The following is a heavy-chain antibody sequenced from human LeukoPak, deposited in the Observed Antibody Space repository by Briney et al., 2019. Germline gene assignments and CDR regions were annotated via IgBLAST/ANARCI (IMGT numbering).Heavy chain of an antibody. CDR1: GFTFSSYS. J-gene: IGHJ6*02. V-gene: IGHV3-7*05. CDR2: IKQDGSEK. CDR3: ARGDYYYYYGMDV. Sequence: PGGSLRLSCAASGFTFSSYSMNWVRQAPGKGLEWVANIKQDGSEKYYVDSVKGRFTISRDNAKNSLYLQMNSLKAEDTAVYYCARGDYYYYYGMDVWGQGTTVTVSS.